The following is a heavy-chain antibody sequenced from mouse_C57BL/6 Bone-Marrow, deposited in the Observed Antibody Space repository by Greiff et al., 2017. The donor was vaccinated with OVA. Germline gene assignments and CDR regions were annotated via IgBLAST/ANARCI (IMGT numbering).Heavy chain of an antibody. J-gene: IGHJ2*01. D-gene: IGHD1-1*01. CDR1: GFNIKDDY. CDR3: TVVDYFDY. CDR2: IDPDNGDT. V-gene: IGHV14-4*01. Sequence: DVQLQESGAELVRPGASVKLSCTASGFNIKDDYMHWVKQRPEQGLEWIGWIDPDNGDTEYASKFQGKATITADTSSNTAYLQHSSLTSEDTAVYYCTVVDYFDYWGKGTTLTVSS.